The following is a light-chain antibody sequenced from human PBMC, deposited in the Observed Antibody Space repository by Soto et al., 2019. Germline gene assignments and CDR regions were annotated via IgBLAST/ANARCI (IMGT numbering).Light chain of an antibody. CDR1: QNIATY. CDR3: QQSYNTPLT. CDR2: TAS. V-gene: IGKV1-39*01. J-gene: IGKJ4*01. Sequence: DIHIAHSPSSLAGSVLQRVAINCRASQNIATYLNWYQQTPGKAPKLLIYTASTLQSGVPSRFSGSGSGTDFTLTISSLQPEDFATFYCQQSYNTPLTFGGGTKVDIK.